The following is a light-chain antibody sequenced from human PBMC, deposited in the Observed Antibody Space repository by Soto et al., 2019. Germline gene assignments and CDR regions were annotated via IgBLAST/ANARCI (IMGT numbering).Light chain of an antibody. CDR3: QVWDSSSNHYV. J-gene: IGLJ1*01. Sequence: SYELTQPPSVSVAPGQTARITCGGNNSGSKSVHWYQQKPGQAPVLVVYDDSDRPSGIPERFSGSNSGNTATLTISRVEAGDEADYYCQVWDSSSNHYVFGTGTKVTVL. V-gene: IGLV3-21*02. CDR2: DDS. CDR1: NSGSKS.